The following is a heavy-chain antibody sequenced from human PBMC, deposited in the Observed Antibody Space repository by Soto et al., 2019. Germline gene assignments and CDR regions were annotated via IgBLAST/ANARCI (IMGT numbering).Heavy chain of an antibody. CDR2: IGADSANI. V-gene: IGHV1-18*04. CDR3: AREADGVVAVVGATQKCLYNWFDT. D-gene: IGHD2-15*01. Sequence: GSSVKVSCKAYGYTFTSYGISWVRQAPGRGLEWMGWIGADSANIKYAQKLQGRVTMTTDTSTSTAYMELRNLRSDDTAVYYCAREADGVVAVVGATQKCLYNWFDTWGQGTLVTVSA. CDR1: GYTFTSYG. J-gene: IGHJ5*02.